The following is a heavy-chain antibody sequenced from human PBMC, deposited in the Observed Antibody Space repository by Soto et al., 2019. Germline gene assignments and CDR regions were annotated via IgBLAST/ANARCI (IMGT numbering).Heavy chain of an antibody. CDR3: GSVRPSGYVLS. CDR1: GYSINSDDY. D-gene: IGHD6-25*01. Sequence: TLSLTCTVSGYSINSDDYWGWIRQPPGKGLEWIGYVYFSGNTNYNPSLKSRVTISIDTSKNQFSLRLASVTAADTAFYYCGSVRPSGYVLSWGQGTLVTVSS. CDR2: VYFSGNT. V-gene: IGHV4-61*08. J-gene: IGHJ5*02.